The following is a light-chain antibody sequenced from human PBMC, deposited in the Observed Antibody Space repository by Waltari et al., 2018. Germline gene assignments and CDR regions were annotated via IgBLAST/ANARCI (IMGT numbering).Light chain of an antibody. J-gene: IGLJ3*02. CDR2: YDS. CDR3: QVWDSSSDHWV. Sequence: SYVLPQPSSVSVAPGKTARITCGGSNIGSRTVHWHQQKPGQAPVLVFYYDSDRPSGIPERFSGSNSGNTATLTISSVEVVDEADYYCQVWDSSSDHWVFGGGTKLTVL. CDR1: NIGSRT. V-gene: IGLV3-21*04.